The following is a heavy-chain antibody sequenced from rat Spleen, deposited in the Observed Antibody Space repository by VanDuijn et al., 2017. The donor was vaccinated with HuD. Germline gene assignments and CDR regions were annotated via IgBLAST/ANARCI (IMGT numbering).Heavy chain of an antibody. V-gene: IGHV5-58*01. J-gene: IGHJ2*01. Sequence: EVQLVESGGGLVQPGRSLKLSCAASGFTFSRYWLYWVRQAPGKGLEWVSSISSDGFNTYYPDSVKGRFTISRANSENTVYLQMNSLRSEDTATYYCTTDLTYYGYNPRSDYWGQGVMVTVSS. CDR1: GFTFSRYW. CDR2: ISSDGFNT. CDR3: TTDLTYYGYNPRSDY. D-gene: IGHD1-9*01.